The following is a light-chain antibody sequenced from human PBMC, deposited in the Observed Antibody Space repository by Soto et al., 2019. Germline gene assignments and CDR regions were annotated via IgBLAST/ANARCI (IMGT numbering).Light chain of an antibody. Sequence: QSALTQPASVSGSPGQSITISCTGTSSDVGGYNYVSWYQQHPGKAPKLMIYDVSNRPSGVSNRFSGSKSGNTASLTISGLQAEDEDHYYCSAYTSTSTYVFGPGTKLTVL. V-gene: IGLV2-14*01. J-gene: IGLJ1*01. CDR1: SSDVGGYNY. CDR2: DVS. CDR3: SAYTSTSTYV.